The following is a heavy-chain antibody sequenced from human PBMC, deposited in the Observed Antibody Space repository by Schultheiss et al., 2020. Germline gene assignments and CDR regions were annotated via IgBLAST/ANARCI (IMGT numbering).Heavy chain of an antibody. V-gene: IGHV4-34*01. CDR2: INHSGST. J-gene: IGHJ5*02. CDR3: ARVFSVITMVRGVMFDGGWFDP. Sequence: SETLSLTCTVSGGSISSYYWSWIRQPPGKGLEWIGEINHSGSTYYNPSLKSRVTISVDTSKNQFSLKLSSVTAADTAVYYCARVFSVITMVRGVMFDGGWFDPWGQGTLVTVSS. D-gene: IGHD3-10*01. CDR1: GGSISSYY.